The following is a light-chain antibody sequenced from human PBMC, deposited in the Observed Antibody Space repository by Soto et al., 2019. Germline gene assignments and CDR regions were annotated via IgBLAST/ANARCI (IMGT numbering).Light chain of an antibody. V-gene: IGKV1-39*01. J-gene: IGKJ3*01. Sequence: DIQMTQSPPSLSASVGDRVTMTCRARQTISIYLNWYQQKPGKAPKILIYAASRLRSGVPSRFSADGSGTDFTPTIRSLQTADFATYYCLQSSSTPPFTFGPGTKV. CDR1: QTISIY. CDR3: LQSSSTPPFT. CDR2: AAS.